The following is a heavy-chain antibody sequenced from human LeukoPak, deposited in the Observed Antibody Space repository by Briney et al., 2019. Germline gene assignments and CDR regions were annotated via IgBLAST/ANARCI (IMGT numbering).Heavy chain of an antibody. CDR1: GFTFRNYW. CDR3: ARETPRRGETRDGYR. CDR2: IKEDGSET. Sequence: PGGSLRLSCAASGFTFRNYWMYWVRQAPGKGLECLANIKEDGSETYYADSVVGRFTISRDNAKNSLYLQMNSLRAEDTAVYYCARETPRRGETRDGYRWGQGTLVTVSS. J-gene: IGHJ4*02. D-gene: IGHD5-24*01. V-gene: IGHV3-7*01.